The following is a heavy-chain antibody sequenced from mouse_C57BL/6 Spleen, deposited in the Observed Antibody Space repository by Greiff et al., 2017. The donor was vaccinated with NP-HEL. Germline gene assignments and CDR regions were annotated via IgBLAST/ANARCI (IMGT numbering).Heavy chain of an antibody. V-gene: IGHV2-2*01. J-gene: IGHJ3*01. Sequence: QVQLQQSGPGLVQPSQSLSITCTVSGFSLTSYGVHWVRQSPGKGLEWLGVIWSGGSKDYNAAFISRLSISKDNSKSQVFFKMNSLQADDTAIYYCARSIDGNYEGFAYWGQGTLVTVSA. CDR3: ARSIDGNYEGFAY. CDR2: IWSGGSK. D-gene: IGHD2-1*01. CDR1: GFSLTSYG.